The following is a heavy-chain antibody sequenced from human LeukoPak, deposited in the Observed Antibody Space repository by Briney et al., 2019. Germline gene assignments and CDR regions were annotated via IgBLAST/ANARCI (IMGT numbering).Heavy chain of an antibody. CDR1: GFTFSNYG. Sequence: GGSLRLSCAASGFTFSNYGMHWVRQAPGKGLEWVAFISSDGSIKHYADSVKGRFTISRDNSKNTLYLQMNSLRAEDTAVYCCARDQHSSNYCYYGMDVWGQGTSVTVSS. CDR3: ARDQHSSNYCYYGMDV. V-gene: IGHV3-30*03. D-gene: IGHD6-19*01. J-gene: IGHJ6*02. CDR2: ISSDGSIK.